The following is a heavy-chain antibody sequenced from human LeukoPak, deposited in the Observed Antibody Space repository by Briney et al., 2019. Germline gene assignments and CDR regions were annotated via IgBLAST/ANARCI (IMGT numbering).Heavy chain of an antibody. V-gene: IGHV4-31*03. CDR3: AARRDYYYYYGMDV. Sequence: SETLSLTCTVSGGSISSGSYYWSWIRQHPGKGLEWIGYIYYSGSTYYNPSLKSRVTISVDTSKNQFSLKLSSVTAADTAVYYCAARRDYYYYYGMDVWGQGTTVTVSS. CDR1: GGSISSGSYY. J-gene: IGHJ6*02. CDR2: IYYSGST.